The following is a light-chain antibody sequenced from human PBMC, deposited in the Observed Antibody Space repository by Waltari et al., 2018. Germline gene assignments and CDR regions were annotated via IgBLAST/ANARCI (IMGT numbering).Light chain of an antibody. J-gene: IGKJ2*01. V-gene: IGKV1-39*01. CDR2: AAS. CDR1: QSIGNS. CDR3: QQSDSTPYT. Sequence: DIQMTQSPSSLSPSVGDRVTITCRASQSIGNSLNWYQQKPGKAPNLLIYAASTLQSGVPSRFSGSGSGTDFTLTISSLQPEDYATYYCQQSDSTPYTFGQGTKLEIK.